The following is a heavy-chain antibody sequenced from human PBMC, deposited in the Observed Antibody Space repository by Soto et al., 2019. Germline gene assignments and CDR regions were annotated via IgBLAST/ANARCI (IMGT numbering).Heavy chain of an antibody. V-gene: IGHV3-23*01. Sequence: PGGSLRLSCAASGFTFSSYAMSWVRQAPGKGLEWVSAISGSGGSTYYVDSVKGRFTISRDNAKNTLYLQMNSLRAEDTAVYYCARGLVSRTYAFDIWGQGTMVTVSS. CDR2: ISGSGGST. CDR1: GFTFSSYA. J-gene: IGHJ3*02. CDR3: ARGLVSRTYAFDI. D-gene: IGHD2-2*01.